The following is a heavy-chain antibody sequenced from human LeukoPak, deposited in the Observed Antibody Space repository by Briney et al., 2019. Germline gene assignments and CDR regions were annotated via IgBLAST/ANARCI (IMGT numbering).Heavy chain of an antibody. CDR1: GFTVSSNY. D-gene: IGHD3-22*01. J-gene: IGHJ4*02. V-gene: IGHV3-53*01. Sequence: GGSLRPSCAASGFTVSSNYMSWVRQAPGKGLEWVSVIYSGGSTYYADSVKGRSTISRDNSKNTLYLQMNSLRAEDTAVYYCARVVPLDYYDSSGSYFDYWGQGTLVTVSS. CDR2: IYSGGST. CDR3: ARVVPLDYYDSSGSYFDY.